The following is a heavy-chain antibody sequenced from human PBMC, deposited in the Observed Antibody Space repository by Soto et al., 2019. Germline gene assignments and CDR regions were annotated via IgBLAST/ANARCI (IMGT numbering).Heavy chain of an antibody. J-gene: IGHJ4*02. CDR1: GDSVSSNSYY. CDR2: ILSSGGT. V-gene: IGHV4-61*01. Sequence: QVQLQESGPGLVTPAWTLALTCSVSGDSVSSNSYYWTWIRQPPGRTLDWVGCILSSGGTSTNPPNRGRISMSVDTSTNQSSMRLTSVTAADTGVYFCATGVSTGMYVDSWGRGTLVTVSS. D-gene: IGHD6-19*01. CDR3: ATGVSTGMYVDS.